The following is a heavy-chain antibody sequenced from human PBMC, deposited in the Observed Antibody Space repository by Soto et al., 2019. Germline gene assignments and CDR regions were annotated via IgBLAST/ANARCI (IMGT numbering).Heavy chain of an antibody. V-gene: IGHV3-30*18. Sequence: QVQLVESGGGVVQPGRSLRLSCAASGFTFSSYGMHWVRQTPSKGLEWVAVISYDGSNKYYADSVKGRFTISRDNSKNTLYLQMNSLRAEDTAVYYFAKDLDYYYYGMAVCGQGTTVTVSS. J-gene: IGHJ6*02. CDR2: ISYDGSNK. CDR3: AKDLDYYYYGMAV. CDR1: GFTFSSYG.